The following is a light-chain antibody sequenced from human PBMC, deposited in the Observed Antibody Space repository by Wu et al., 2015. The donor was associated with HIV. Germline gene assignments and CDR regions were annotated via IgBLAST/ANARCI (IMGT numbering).Light chain of an antibody. J-gene: IGKJ3*01. Sequence: VLTQSSGTLSLSPGDRATVSCTASHGIGNDLAWYQQKRGQSPKLIMYGASHRATGVPDRFGGSASGTDFTLIINRLETEDFGVYLCQHKESFGPGTKVDIK. V-gene: IGKV3-20*01. CDR3: QHKES. CDR2: GAS. CDR1: HGIGND.